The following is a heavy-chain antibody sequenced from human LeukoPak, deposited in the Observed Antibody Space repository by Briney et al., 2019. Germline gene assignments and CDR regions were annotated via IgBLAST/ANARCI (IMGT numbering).Heavy chain of an antibody. Sequence: GGSLRLSCVASGFIFINYAMTWVRQAPGEGLEYVSSITAGGGRTYYADSVKGRFTVSRDNSKNTLYLQLNSLRAEDTAIYSCARGELRPNNWFDPWGRGTLVTVSS. CDR1: GFIFINYA. J-gene: IGHJ5*02. CDR2: ITAGGGRT. V-gene: IGHV3-23*01. D-gene: IGHD2/OR15-2a*01. CDR3: ARGELRPNNWFDP.